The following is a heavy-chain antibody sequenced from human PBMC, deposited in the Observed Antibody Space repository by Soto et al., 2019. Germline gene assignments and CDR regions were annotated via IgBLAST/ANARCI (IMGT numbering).Heavy chain of an antibody. J-gene: IGHJ4*02. CDR1: GFSGSADGVG. CDR3: AHTRPREAGLFDY. CDR2: IYWYDDK. Sequence: QITLRESGPTLVKPTQTLTLTCTVSGFSGSADGVGLGLIRQRPGTALEWLGHIYWYDDKRYSPSLKIMGIITKDTSKNQVVLTMTNMDPVDTGTYYCAHTRPREAGLFDYWGQGTLVTVSS. D-gene: IGHD6-13*01. V-gene: IGHV2-5*01.